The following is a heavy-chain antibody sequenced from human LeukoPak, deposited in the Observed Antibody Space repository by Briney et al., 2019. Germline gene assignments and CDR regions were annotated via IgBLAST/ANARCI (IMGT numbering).Heavy chain of an antibody. CDR3: ATAGNYRFDY. V-gene: IGHV3-30*04. D-gene: IGHD1-7*01. J-gene: IGHJ4*02. CDR1: GFTFSNYA. Sequence: GGSLRLSCAASGFTFSNYAIHWVRQAPGKGLEWVAVISYDGSNKYYADSVKGRFTISRDNSKNTLYLQMNSLRAEDTAVYYCATAGNYRFDYWGQGTLVTVSS. CDR2: ISYDGSNK.